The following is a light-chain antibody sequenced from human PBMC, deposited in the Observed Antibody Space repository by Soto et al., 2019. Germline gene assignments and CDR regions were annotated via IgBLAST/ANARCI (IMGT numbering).Light chain of an antibody. CDR1: QSVSTY. V-gene: IGKV3-11*01. CDR2: DAS. CDR3: QQRSNWPCT. J-gene: IGKJ1*01. Sequence: EIVLTQSPATPSLSPGERATLSCRASQSVSTYLSWYQQKHGQAPRLLIYDASNRATGIPARFSGSGSGTDFTLTISSLEPEDFAVYYCQQRSNWPCTFGQGTKVDTK.